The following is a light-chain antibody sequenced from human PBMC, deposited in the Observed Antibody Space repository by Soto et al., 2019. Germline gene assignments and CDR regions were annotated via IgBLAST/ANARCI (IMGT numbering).Light chain of an antibody. V-gene: IGLV2-8*01. CDR3: RSHAGGNHFVV. CDR1: SSDIGAYNY. CDR2: EVT. J-gene: IGLJ2*01. Sequence: QSALTQPPSASGSPGQSVTISCTGTSSDIGAYNYVSWYQQHPDKAPKLMIFEVTQRPSGVPDRFSGSKSGNMASLTVSGLQAEDEADYYCRSHAGGNHFVVFGGGTKLTVL.